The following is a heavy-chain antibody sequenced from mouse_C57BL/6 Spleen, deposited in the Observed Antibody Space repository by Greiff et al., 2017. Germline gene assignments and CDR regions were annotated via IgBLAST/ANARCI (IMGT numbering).Heavy chain of an antibody. CDR1: GYSITSDY. CDR3: ERYYYGYYDDWYFDV. Sequence: EVHLVESGPGLAKPSQTLYLTCSVTGYSITSDYWNWIRKFPGNKLEYMGYISYRGSTYYYPSLKSRISITRVTSTNQYYVQLTSVPTEDTATYYCERYYYGYYDDWYFDVWGTGTTVTVSS. V-gene: IGHV3-8*01. CDR2: ISYRGST. D-gene: IGHD2-3*01. J-gene: IGHJ1*03.